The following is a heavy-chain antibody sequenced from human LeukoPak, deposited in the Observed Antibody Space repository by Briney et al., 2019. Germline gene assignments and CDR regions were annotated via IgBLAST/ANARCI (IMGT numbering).Heavy chain of an antibody. CDR3: ARRGYCSSTSCYFHDAFDI. J-gene: IGHJ3*02. CDR2: NYPGGSDT. CDR1: GSPFTSYW. V-gene: IGHV5-51*01. D-gene: IGHD2-2*01. Sequence: GAALEISCESSGSPFTSYWIGRGRQLRGKVLEWMGINYPGGSDTTYRESFQDQVTISADKPISTAYLQWSSLKASDTAMYYCARRGYCSSTSCYFHDAFDIWRQGTMDSVSS.